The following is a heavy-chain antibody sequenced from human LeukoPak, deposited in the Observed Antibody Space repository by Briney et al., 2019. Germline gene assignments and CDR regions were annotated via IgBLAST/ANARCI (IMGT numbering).Heavy chain of an antibody. CDR2: IYWDDYK. J-gene: IGHJ3*01. CDR3: AHRGRYCSDSYCYGAFHV. Sequence: SGPTLVNPTQTLTLTCTFSGFSLSTSGVGVGWIRQPPGKALEWLALIYWDDYKRYSPSLKSRLTITKDTSKNQVVLTMTNMDPVDTATYYCAHRGRYCSDSYCYGAFHVWGQGTMVTVSS. CDR1: GFSLSTSGVG. D-gene: IGHD2-15*01. V-gene: IGHV2-5*02.